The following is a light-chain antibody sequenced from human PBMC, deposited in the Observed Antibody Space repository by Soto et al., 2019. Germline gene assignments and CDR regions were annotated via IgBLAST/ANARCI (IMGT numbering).Light chain of an antibody. V-gene: IGLV1-44*01. CDR2: NNN. CDR1: SSNVGGNT. CDR3: ASWDGTLRGVI. Sequence: QSVLTQPPSASGTPGQRVTISCSGSSSNVGGNTVNWYQQLPGTAPKLLIDNNNQRPSGVPDRYSGSKSGTSASLAISVLQSEDEANYFCASWDGTLRGVIFGGGTKFTVL. J-gene: IGLJ2*01.